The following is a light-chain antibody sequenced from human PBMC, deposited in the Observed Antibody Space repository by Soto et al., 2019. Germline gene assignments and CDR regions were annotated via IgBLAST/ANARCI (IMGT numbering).Light chain of an antibody. CDR1: QCISSY. Sequence: ASADHKEKITCLASQCISSYLAWYQQKPGKAPKLLIYAASTLQSGVPSRFSGSGSGTEFTLTISSLQAEDAATYYCQQINTYHLTFGGGTKVDIK. CDR2: AAS. J-gene: IGKJ4*01. V-gene: IGKV1-9*01. CDR3: QQINTYHLT.